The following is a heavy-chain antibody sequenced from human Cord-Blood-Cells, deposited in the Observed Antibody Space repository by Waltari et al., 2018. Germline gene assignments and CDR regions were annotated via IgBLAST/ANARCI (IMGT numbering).Heavy chain of an antibody. CDR3: ARVGAAAGTDY. J-gene: IGHJ4*02. Sequence: QVQLQQWGAGLLKPPETLSLTCAVYGGSFSGYYWSWIRQPPGKGLEWIGEINHSGSTNYNPSLKSRVTISVDTSKNQFSLKLSSVTAADTAVYYCARVGAAAGTDYWGQGTLVTVSS. CDR1: GGSFSGYY. CDR2: INHSGST. V-gene: IGHV4-34*01. D-gene: IGHD6-13*01.